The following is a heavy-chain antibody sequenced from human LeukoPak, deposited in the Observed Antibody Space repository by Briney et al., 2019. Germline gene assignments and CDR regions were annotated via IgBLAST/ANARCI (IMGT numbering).Heavy chain of an antibody. J-gene: IGHJ4*02. D-gene: IGHD3-10*01. V-gene: IGHV3-9*01. CDR1: GFTFDDYA. Sequence: GGSLRLSCAASGFTFDDYAMHWVRQAPGKGLEWVSGISWSSGSIGYADSVKGRFTISRDNAKNSLYLQMNSLRAEDTALYYCAKTGVYYGSGSLDYWGQGTLVTVSS. CDR2: ISWSSGSI. CDR3: AKTGVYYGSGSLDY.